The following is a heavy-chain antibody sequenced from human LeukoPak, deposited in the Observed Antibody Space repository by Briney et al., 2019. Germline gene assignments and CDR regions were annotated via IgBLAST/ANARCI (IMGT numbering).Heavy chain of an antibody. CDR1: GFTFNDYH. CDR3: ASGRDIEVAGPGGYFDH. D-gene: IGHD6-19*01. V-gene: IGHV3-11*01. J-gene: IGHJ4*02. CDR2: ISPGGDDI. Sequence: GALMLSCAASGFTFNDYHMNWIRQAPGKGLEGIAYISPGGDDIYFADSVRGRLTLSRDNAKNSLYLQMSSLTAEDTAVYYCASGRDIEVAGPGGYFDHWGQGNLVTVSS.